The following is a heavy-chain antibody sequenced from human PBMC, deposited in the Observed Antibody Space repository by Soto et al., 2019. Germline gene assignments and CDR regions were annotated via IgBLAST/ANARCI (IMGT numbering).Heavy chain of an antibody. Sequence: EVQLLESGGGLVQPGGSLRLSCSASGFTFSTQAMAWVRQAPGKGLEWVSAVISIGESPDYADSVKGRFTISRDNSKNTLYLQMNSLRADDTAVYYCAKDLHGSGWSFDQWGQGTVVTVSS. CDR1: GFTFSTQA. J-gene: IGHJ4*02. V-gene: IGHV3-23*01. D-gene: IGHD6-19*01. CDR3: AKDLHGSGWSFDQ. CDR2: VISIGESP.